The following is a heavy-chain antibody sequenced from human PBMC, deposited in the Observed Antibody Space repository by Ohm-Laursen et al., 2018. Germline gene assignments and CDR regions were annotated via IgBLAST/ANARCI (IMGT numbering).Heavy chain of an antibody. J-gene: IGHJ3*02. V-gene: IGHV3-9*01. Sequence: SLRLSCSASGFTFDDYAMHWVRQAPGKGLEWVSGISWNSGSIGYADSVKGRFTISRDNAKNSLYLQMNSLRAEDTALYYCAKDLFGSSWDDAFDIWGQGTMVTVSS. CDR2: ISWNSGSI. CDR3: AKDLFGSSWDDAFDI. CDR1: GFTFDDYA. D-gene: IGHD6-13*01.